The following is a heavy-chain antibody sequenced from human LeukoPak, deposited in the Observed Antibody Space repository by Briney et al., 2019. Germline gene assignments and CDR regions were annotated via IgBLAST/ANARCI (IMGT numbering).Heavy chain of an antibody. CDR3: ARGRYYGGTYYFDY. D-gene: IGHD4-23*01. CDR2: MNPNSGNT. Sequence: GASVKVSCKASGYTFTSYDINWVRQATGQGLEWMGWMNPNSGNTGYAQKFQGRVTMTRNTSISTAYMELSSLRSEDTAVYYCARGRYYGGTYYFDYWGQGTLVTVSS. CDR1: GYTFTSYD. J-gene: IGHJ4*02. V-gene: IGHV1-8*01.